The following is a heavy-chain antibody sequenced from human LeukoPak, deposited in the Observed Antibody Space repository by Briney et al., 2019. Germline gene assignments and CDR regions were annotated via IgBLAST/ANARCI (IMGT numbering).Heavy chain of an antibody. CDR2: IIYYNGNS. V-gene: IGHV1-18*01. J-gene: IGHJ4*02. Sequence: SVQFSCKASGYAFTTYGISWGRPAPGQGLEWMGWIIYYNGNSNNAQKLQGRVTMTTDTSTSTAYMELRSPRSDDTAVYYCARDGRYNLTYADYWGQGALVTVSS. CDR1: GYAFTTYG. D-gene: IGHD1-7*01. CDR3: ARDGRYNLTYADY.